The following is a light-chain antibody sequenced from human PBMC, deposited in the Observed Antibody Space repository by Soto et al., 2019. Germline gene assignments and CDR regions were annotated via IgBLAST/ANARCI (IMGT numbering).Light chain of an antibody. CDR2: EVR. V-gene: IGLV2-14*01. CDR3: SSYASSTTVV. J-gene: IGLJ2*01. CDR1: SSDVGGYNY. Sequence: QSVLTQPASVSGSPGQSITISCTGTSSDVGGYNYVSWYQQHPAKAPKLMIFEVRNRPSGVSYRFSGSRSGNTAYLTISGLQSEHEAYYYCSSYASSTTVVFGGGTQLTVL.